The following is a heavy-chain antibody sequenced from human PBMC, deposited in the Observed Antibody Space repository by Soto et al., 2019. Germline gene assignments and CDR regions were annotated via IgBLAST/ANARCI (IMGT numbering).Heavy chain of an antibody. CDR3: ATWHLREHAYDI. D-gene: IGHD5-12*01. V-gene: IGHV3-53*01. Sequence: DVQLVESGGGLIQPGGSLRLSCVASGLTVSGKKYMAWVRQAPGKGPEWVSGVYDLDGTYYADSVRGRITTSIDSSRTTVDLQMRDLRHEDTALYFCATWHLREHAYDIWGQGTMVTVSS. J-gene: IGHJ3*02. CDR2: VYDLDGT. CDR1: GLTVSGKKY.